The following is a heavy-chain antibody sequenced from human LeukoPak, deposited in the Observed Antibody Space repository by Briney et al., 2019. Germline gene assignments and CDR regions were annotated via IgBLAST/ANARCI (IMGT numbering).Heavy chain of an antibody. CDR1: GFTFSSYA. J-gene: IGHJ4*02. CDR2: ISGSGGST. CDR3: ATTQPGGSYRDLTY. V-gene: IGHV3-23*01. D-gene: IGHD3-16*01. Sequence: PGGSLRLSCAASGFTFSSYAMSWVRQAPGKGLEWVSAISGSGGSTYYADSVKGRFTISRDNSKNTLYLQMNSLRAEDTAVYHCATTQPGGSYRDLTYWGQGALVTVSS.